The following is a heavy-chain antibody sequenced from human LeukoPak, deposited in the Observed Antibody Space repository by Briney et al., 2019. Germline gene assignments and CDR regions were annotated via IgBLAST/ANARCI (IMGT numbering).Heavy chain of an antibody. CDR2: IVVGSGNT. CDR1: GFTFTISA. J-gene: IGHJ4*02. Sequence: SVKVSCKDSGFTFTISAMQGVRQARGQRLEWIGWIVVGSGNTNYAQKFQERATITRDKSTSTAYMELTSLRSEDTAVYYCSAVLNNYSSSGSCHYWGQGTLVTVSS. D-gene: IGHD3-22*01. V-gene: IGHV1-58*02. CDR3: SAVLNNYSSSGSCHY.